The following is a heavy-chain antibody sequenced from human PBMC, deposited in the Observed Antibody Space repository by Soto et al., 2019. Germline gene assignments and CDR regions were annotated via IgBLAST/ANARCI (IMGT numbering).Heavy chain of an antibody. Sequence: GGSLRLSCAASGFTFSSYAMHWVRQAPGKGLEWVAVISYDGSNKYYADSVKGRFTISRDNSKNTLYLQMNSLRAEDTAVYYCARKARADNWNYGGWFDPWGQGTLVTVSS. V-gene: IGHV3-30-3*01. CDR3: ARKARADNWNYGGWFDP. J-gene: IGHJ5*02. CDR1: GFTFSSYA. CDR2: ISYDGSNK. D-gene: IGHD1-7*01.